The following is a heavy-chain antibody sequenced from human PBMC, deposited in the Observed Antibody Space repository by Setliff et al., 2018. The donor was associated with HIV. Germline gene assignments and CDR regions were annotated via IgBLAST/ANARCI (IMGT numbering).Heavy chain of an antibody. J-gene: IGHJ6*02. CDR1: GYSISSGYY. CDR2: IYYNGIT. V-gene: IGHV4-31*11. Sequence: ASETLSLTCAVSGYSISSGYYWSWIRQHPERGLEWIGYIYYNGITYYSPSLRSRVIMSVDTSRNEFSLRLSSVTAADTAMYYCARHPPHDSTWPYYYYGMDVWGQGTKVTVSS. CDR3: ARHPPHDSTWPYYYYGMDV. D-gene: IGHD6-13*01.